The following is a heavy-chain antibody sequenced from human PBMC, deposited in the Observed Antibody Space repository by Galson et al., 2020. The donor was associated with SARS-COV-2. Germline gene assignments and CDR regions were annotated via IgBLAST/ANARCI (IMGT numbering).Heavy chain of an antibody. CDR1: GFTVSSNY. D-gene: IGHD5-18*01. Sequence: GGSLRPSCAASGFTVSSNYTSWVRQAPGKGLEWVSVIYSGGSTYYADSVKGRFTISRDNSQSTLYLQMNSLRAEDTAVDYCARGDSYGLEHGLDYWGQGTLVTVSS. J-gene: IGHJ4*02. CDR3: ARGDSYGLEHGLDY. CDR2: IYSGGST. V-gene: IGHV3-66*02.